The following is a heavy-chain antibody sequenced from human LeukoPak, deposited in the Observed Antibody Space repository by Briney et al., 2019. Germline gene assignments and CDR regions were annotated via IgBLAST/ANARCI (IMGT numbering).Heavy chain of an antibody. CDR1: GFTFSSYS. V-gene: IGHV3-21*01. J-gene: IGHJ6*03. Sequence: PGGSLRLSCAASGFTFSSYSMNWVRQAPGKGLEWVSSISSSSSYIYYADSVKGRFTISRDNAKNSLYLQMNSLRAEDTAVYYRARDRGRRTDPYYMDVWGKGTTVTVSS. D-gene: IGHD1-14*01. CDR2: ISSSSSYI. CDR3: ARDRGRRTDPYYMDV.